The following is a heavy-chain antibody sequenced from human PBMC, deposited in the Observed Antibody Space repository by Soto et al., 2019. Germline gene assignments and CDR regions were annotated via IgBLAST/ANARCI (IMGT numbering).Heavy chain of an antibody. Sequence: SETLSLTCTVSGDSTRSGNYYWSWIRQFPEKGLEWIGYIYYSGSSNYNPSLKSRVSISVDTSKNQFSLKLSSVTAADTAVYYCARVPDYWGQGTLVTVSS. CDR3: ARVPDY. V-gene: IGHV4-30-4*01. CDR2: IYYSGSS. CDR1: GDSTRSGNYY. J-gene: IGHJ4*02.